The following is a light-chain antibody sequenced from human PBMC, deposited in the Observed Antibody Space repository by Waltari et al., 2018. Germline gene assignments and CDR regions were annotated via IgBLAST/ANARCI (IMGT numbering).Light chain of an antibody. V-gene: IGLV2-14*03. CDR1: RSDVGAYNY. CDR2: DVS. J-gene: IGLJ1*01. CDR3: SSYTSSSTPYL. Sequence: QSALTQPASVSGSPGQSITISCTGTRSDVGAYNYVSWYQQHPGKAPKLMIYDVSNRPSGVSNRVSGAKSGNTASLTISGLQAEDEADYYCSSYTSSSTPYLFGTGTKVTVL.